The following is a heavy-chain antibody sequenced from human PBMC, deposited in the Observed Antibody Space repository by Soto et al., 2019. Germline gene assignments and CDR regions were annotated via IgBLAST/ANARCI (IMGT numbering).Heavy chain of an antibody. CDR2: IYPGDSDT. V-gene: IGHV5-51*01. CDR1: GYSFTSYW. J-gene: IGHJ3*02. CDR3: ARQGSRDIVVVPAASDAFDI. D-gene: IGHD2-2*01. Sequence: GESLKISCKGSGYSFTSYWIGWVRQMPGKGLEWMGIIYPGDSDTRYSPSFQGQVTISADKSISTAYLQWSSLKASDTAMYYCARQGSRDIVVVPAASDAFDIWGQGTMVTVS.